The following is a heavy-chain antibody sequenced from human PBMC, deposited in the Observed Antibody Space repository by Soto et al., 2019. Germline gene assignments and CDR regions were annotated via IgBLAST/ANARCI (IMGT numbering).Heavy chain of an antibody. CDR2: ISSSSSYI. D-gene: IGHD3-10*01. Sequence: GGSLRLSCAASGFSFRSYSMNWVRQAPGKGLEWVSSISSSSSYINHADSVKGRFTISRDNAKNSLYLQMNSLRAEDTAVYYCARVGTYYGSGSPYYSDYWGQGTLVTVSS. J-gene: IGHJ4*02. CDR1: GFSFRSYS. V-gene: IGHV3-21*01. CDR3: ARVGTYYGSGSPYYSDY.